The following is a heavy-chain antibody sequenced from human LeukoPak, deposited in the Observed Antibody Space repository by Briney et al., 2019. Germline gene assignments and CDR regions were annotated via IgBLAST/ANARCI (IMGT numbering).Heavy chain of an antibody. Sequence: GRSLRLSCAASGFTFSSHGMFWVRQAPGKGLEGVALIAYDGNSYFYADSVKGRFTVSRDNSKNTLYLQMNSLRSDDTAVYFCAKSLYTSTSSSGFGAFDLWGRGTTVSVSS. J-gene: IGHJ3*01. CDR2: IAYDGNSY. CDR1: GFTFSSHG. D-gene: IGHD2-2*01. V-gene: IGHV3-30*18. CDR3: AKSLYTSTSSSGFGAFDL.